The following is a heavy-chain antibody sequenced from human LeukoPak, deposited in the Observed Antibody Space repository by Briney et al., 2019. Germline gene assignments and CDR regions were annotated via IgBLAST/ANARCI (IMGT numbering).Heavy chain of an antibody. CDR2: INPSGGST. CDR1: GYTFTSYY. D-gene: IGHD5-12*01. CDR3: AREGNDHVATDSYYYMDV. J-gene: IGHJ6*03. V-gene: IGHV1-46*01. Sequence: ASVTVSCKASGYTFTSYYMHWVRQAPGQGLEWMGIINPSGGSTSYAQKFQGRVTMTRDMSTSTVYMELSSLRSEDTAVYYCAREGNDHVATDSYYYMDVWGKGTTVTISS.